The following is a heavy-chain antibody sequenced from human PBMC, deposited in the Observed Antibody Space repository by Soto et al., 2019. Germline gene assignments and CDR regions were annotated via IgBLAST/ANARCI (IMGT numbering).Heavy chain of an antibody. CDR1: GFTFSNAW. CDR2: IKSKTDGGTT. V-gene: IGHV3-15*01. D-gene: IGHD3-3*01. CDR3: TTYWEWPPAAPTRPFDY. Sequence: GGSLRLSCAASGFTFSNAWMSWVRQAPGKGLEWVGRIKSKTDGGTTDYAAPVKGRFTISRDDSKNTLYLQMNSLKTEDTAVYYCTTYWEWPPAAPTRPFDYWGQGTLVTVSS. J-gene: IGHJ4*02.